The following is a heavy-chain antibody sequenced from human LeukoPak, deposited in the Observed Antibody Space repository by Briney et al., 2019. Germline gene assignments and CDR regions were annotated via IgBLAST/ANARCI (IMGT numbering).Heavy chain of an antibody. CDR2: IGGSGTRT. CDR1: GFTFTTYG. D-gene: IGHD3-3*01. Sequence: GGSLRLSCSASGFTFTTYGMNWVRQAPGKGLEWVSGIGGSGTRTYYADSVKGRFTISRDNAKNSLYLQMNSLRAEDTAVYYCARDSLVSTYYDFWSGYSRCDYWGQGTLVTVSS. CDR3: ARDSLVSTYYDFWSGYSRCDY. V-gene: IGHV3-21*01. J-gene: IGHJ4*02.